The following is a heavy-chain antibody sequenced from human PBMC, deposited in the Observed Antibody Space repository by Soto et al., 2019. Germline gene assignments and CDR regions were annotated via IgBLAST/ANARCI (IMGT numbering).Heavy chain of an antibody. CDR3: AREMVYNSSGYYWGGYYFDY. CDR1: GGTFSSYT. CDR2: IIPVLGIA. D-gene: IGHD3-22*01. Sequence: QVQLVQSGAEVKKPGSSVKVSCKASGGTFSSYTISWVRQAPGQGLEWMGRIIPVLGIANHAQKFQGRVTITAHKSTRTAYMELSSLISEDTAVYYCAREMVYNSSGYYWGGYYFDYWGQGSVVTVSS. J-gene: IGHJ4*02. V-gene: IGHV1-69*08.